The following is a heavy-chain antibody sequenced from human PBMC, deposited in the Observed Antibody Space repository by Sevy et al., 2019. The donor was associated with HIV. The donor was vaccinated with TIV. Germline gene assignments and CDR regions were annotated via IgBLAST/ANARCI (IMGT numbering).Heavy chain of an antibody. CDR3: ASEQCQLNADDAFYI. CDR2: ISSSSSAI. CDR1: GFTFSSYS. J-gene: IGHJ3*02. Sequence: GGSLRLSCAASGFTFSSYSMNWVRQAPGRGLEWISYISSSSSAIYYADSVKGRFTISRDNAKNSLYLQMNSLRDVDSAVYYCASEQCQLNADDAFYIWGQGTMVNVSS. D-gene: IGHD1-1*01. V-gene: IGHV3-48*02.